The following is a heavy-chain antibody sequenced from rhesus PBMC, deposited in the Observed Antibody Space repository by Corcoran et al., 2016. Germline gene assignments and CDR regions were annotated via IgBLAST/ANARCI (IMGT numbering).Heavy chain of an antibody. Sequence: QLQLQESGPGLVKSSETLSLTCAVSGGSISSPHWIWIRQPPGKGLEWIGRIFGGSGTTDSNPSLKSRGTFSTDTSKNQFSLKLSSVTAADTAVYYCARARAGWYNFWSGYYWGQGVLVTVSS. V-gene: IGHV4-173*01. D-gene: IGHD3-3*01. CDR2: IFGGSGTT. J-gene: IGHJ4*01. CDR3: ARARAGWYNFWSGYY. CDR1: GGSISSPH.